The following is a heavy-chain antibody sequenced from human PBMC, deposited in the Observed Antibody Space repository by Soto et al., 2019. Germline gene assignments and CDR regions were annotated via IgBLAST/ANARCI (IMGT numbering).Heavy chain of an antibody. CDR2: IYYSGST. V-gene: IGHV4-31*03. CDR3: ARAGIAAAVSLFDY. CDR1: GGSISSDGYY. D-gene: IGHD6-13*01. Sequence: SETLSLTCTVSGGSISSDGYYWSWIRQHPGKGLEWIGYIYYSGSTYYNPSLKSRVTISVDTSKNQFSLKLSSVTAADTAVYYCARAGIAAAVSLFDYWGQGTLVTAPQ. J-gene: IGHJ4*02.